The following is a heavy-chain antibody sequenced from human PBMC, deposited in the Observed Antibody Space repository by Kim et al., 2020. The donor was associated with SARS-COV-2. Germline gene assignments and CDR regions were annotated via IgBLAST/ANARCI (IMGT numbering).Heavy chain of an antibody. V-gene: IGHV3-15*01. D-gene: IGHD3-10*01. Sequence: GGSLRLSCAASGITFSNAWMSWVRQAPGKGLEWVGRIKIKADGGTIAYAAPVKGRFTISRDDSKNTLYLQMNSLKTEDTGVYYCNTDPHMDRGGGPYDFWGQGTLVTVSS. CDR2: IKIKADGGTI. J-gene: IGHJ4*02. CDR3: NTDPHMDRGGGPYDF. CDR1: GITFSNAW.